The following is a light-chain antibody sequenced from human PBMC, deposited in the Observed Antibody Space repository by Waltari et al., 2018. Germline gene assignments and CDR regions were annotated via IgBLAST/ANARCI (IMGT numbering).Light chain of an antibody. Sequence: QSALTQPPSASGSPGQSVTISCTGTSSAIGDYNFVSWYQQHPGKAPKHMIYEVSKRPSGVPDRFSGSRSGYPASLTVSVFQAEDEAEYYCSSYGGRNNLIFGGGTKLTVL. CDR1: SSAIGDYNF. CDR2: EVS. J-gene: IGLJ2*01. V-gene: IGLV2-8*01. CDR3: SSYGGRNNLI.